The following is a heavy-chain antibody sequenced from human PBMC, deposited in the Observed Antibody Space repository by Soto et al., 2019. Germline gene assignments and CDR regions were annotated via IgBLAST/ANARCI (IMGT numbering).Heavy chain of an antibody. J-gene: IGHJ3*01. D-gene: IGHD2-15*01. CDR1: GFTFSSYH. V-gene: IGHV3-21*01. CDR2: INPSSTHI. Sequence: EVQLVESGGGLVVPGGSLSLSCVASGFTFSSYHMSWVRQAPGKGLEWVSSINPSSTHIYYADSVRGRFAISRDHFKNSLYLQRNTLRTKDAAVYYCTRGYCGAGGCYLSRDAFDVWGQGTLVTVSS. CDR3: TRGYCGAGGCYLSRDAFDV.